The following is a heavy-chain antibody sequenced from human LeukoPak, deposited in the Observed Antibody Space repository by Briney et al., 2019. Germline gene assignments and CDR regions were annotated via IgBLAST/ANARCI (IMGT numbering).Heavy chain of an antibody. D-gene: IGHD3-10*01. CDR2: IYYSGST. V-gene: IGHV4-34*01. J-gene: IGHJ5*02. Sequence: SETLSLTCAVYGGSFSGYYWSWIRQPPGKGLEWIGSIYYSGSTYYNPSLKSRVTISVDTSKNQFSLKLSSVTAADTAVYYCARHSRITMVRGVPNRFHPWGQGTLVTV. CDR3: ARHSRITMVRGVPNRFHP. CDR1: GGSFSGYY.